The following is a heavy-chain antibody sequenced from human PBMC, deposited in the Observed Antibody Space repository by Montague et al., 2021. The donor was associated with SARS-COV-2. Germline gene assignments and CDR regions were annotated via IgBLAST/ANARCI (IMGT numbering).Heavy chain of an antibody. CDR2: INYSGGT. D-gene: IGHD3-10*01. J-gene: IGHJ5*02. Sequence: SETLSLTCTVSGGSVNSGSYSWDWIRQPPGKGLEWIAYINYSGGTNYXPSLKSRVTISVDTSKNHFSLQLRSVTPADTAVYFCARATSVRGAVNWFDPWGQGTLVTASS. CDR1: GGSVNSGSYS. CDR3: ARATSVRGAVNWFDP. V-gene: IGHV4-61*03.